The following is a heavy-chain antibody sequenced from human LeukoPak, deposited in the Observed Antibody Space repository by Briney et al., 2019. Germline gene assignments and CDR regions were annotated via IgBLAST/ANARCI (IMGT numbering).Heavy chain of an antibody. CDR2: IVGSGGST. V-gene: IGHV3-23*01. J-gene: IGHJ5*02. D-gene: IGHD3-10*01. Sequence: GGSLRLSCAASGFTFNNYAMSWVRQAPGKGLEWVSAIVGSGGSTYYADSVKGRFTISRDNPKNTLYLQMNSLRAEDTAVYYCAGGPYGSGSYSWFDPWGQGTLVTVSS. CDR1: GFTFNNYA. CDR3: AGGPYGSGSYSWFDP.